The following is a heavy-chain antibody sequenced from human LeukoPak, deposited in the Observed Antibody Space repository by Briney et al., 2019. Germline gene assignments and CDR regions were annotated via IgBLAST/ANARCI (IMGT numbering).Heavy chain of an antibody. Sequence: ASVKVSCKASGGTFSSYAISWVRQAPGQGLEWMGGIIPIFGTANYAQKFQGRVTITADESTSTAYMELSSLRSEDTAVYYCARGFVLQLWVNYYYYGVDVWGQGTTVTVSS. V-gene: IGHV1-69*13. CDR1: GGTFSSYA. CDR3: ARGFVLQLWVNYYYYGVDV. CDR2: IIPIFGTA. J-gene: IGHJ6*02. D-gene: IGHD5-18*01.